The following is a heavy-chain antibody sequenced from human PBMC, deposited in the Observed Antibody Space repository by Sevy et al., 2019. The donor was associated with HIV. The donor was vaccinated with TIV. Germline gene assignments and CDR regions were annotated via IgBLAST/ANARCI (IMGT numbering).Heavy chain of an antibody. V-gene: IGHV1-58*01. Sequence: ASVKDSCKASAFTFSTSAVQWVRQSRGQRLEWIGWIVVGSGSTNYAQKFQGRVTFTRDMSTNTAYMEMSSLRSDDTAVYCCAATTDTIFGVVLMNNWFDPWGQGTLVTVSS. CDR1: AFTFSTSA. J-gene: IGHJ5*02. CDR2: IVVGSGST. CDR3: AATTDTIFGVVLMNNWFDP. D-gene: IGHD3-3*01.